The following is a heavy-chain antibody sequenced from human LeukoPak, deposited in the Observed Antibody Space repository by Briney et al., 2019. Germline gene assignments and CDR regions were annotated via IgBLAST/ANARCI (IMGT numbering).Heavy chain of an antibody. D-gene: IGHD3-3*01. CDR1: GGSISSYY. CDR3: ARHTSYYDFWSGFDY. CDR2: IYYSGST. J-gene: IGHJ4*02. V-gene: IGHV4-59*08. Sequence: PSETLSLTCTVSGGSISSYYWSWIRQPPGEGLEWIGYIYYSGSTNYNPSLKSRVTISVDTSKNQFSLKLSSVTAADTAVYYCARHTSYYDFWSGFDYWGQGTLVTVSS.